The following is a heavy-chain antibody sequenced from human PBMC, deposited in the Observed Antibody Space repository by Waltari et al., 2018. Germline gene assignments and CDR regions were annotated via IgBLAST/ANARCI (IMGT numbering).Heavy chain of an antibody. J-gene: IGHJ4*02. CDR3: ARDRGHFDY. CDR1: GGSISSHY. CDR2: ISYDGSNK. V-gene: IGHV3-30-3*01. Sequence: QVQLQESGPGLVKPSETLSLTCTVSGGSISSHYWSWIRQPPGKGLEWVAVISYDGSNKYYADSVKGRFTISRDNSKNTLYLQMNSLRAEDTAVYYCARDRGHFDYWGQGTLVTVSS.